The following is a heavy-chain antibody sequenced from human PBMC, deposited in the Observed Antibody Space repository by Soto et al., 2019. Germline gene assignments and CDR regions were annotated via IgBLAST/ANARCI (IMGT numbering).Heavy chain of an antibody. CDR3: ARDSAYCIPKCCYYCCMDF. J-gene: IGHJ6*02. Sequence: PSETLSLTCTVSGGSISSYYWSWIRQPPGKGLEWIGYIYYSGSTNYNPSLKSRVTISVDTSKNQFSLKLSSVTAADTAVYYCARDSAYCIPKCCYYCCMDFWCQGTTGTGSS. V-gene: IGHV4-59*01. CDR2: IYYSGST. CDR1: GGSISSYY. D-gene: IGHD3-22*01.